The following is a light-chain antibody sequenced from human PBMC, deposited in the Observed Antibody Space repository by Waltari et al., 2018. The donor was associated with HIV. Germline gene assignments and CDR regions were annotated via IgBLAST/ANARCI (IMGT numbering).Light chain of an antibody. CDR2: DVS. J-gene: IGLJ2*01. CDR1: NSYVVIHAPNY. V-gene: IGLV2-14*03. Sequence: QSALIQPASVSGSPGQSLTISCTGTNSYVVIHAPNYVSWYQSHPGKVPKLLIYDVSKRPSGLSNRFSGSKSGSTASLTISGLQVEDEADYFCTSYTSTPITSGVVFGGGTTVTVL. CDR3: TSYTSTPITSGVV.